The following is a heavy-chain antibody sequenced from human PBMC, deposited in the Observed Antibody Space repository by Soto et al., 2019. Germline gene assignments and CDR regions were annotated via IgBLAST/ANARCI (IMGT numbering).Heavy chain of an antibody. D-gene: IGHD3-10*01. CDR1: GGSFSGYY. V-gene: IGHV4-34*01. Sequence: SETLSLTCAVYGGSFSGYYWSWIRQPPGKGLEWIGEINHSGSTNYNPSLKSRVTISVDTSKNQFSLKLSSVTAADTAVYYCARDYGSGRYFYYWGQETLVTVSS. J-gene: IGHJ4*02. CDR2: INHSGST. CDR3: ARDYGSGRYFYY.